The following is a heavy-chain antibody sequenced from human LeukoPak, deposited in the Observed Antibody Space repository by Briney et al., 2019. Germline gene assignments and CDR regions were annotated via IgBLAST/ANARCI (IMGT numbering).Heavy chain of an antibody. Sequence: GASVKVSCKTSGYSFTSYNLHWVRQAPGQRLEWMGIIKPSGGNTNYAQKFQGRVTMTRDTSTSTVYMELSSLKSEDTAVYYCARGREQLVPSPIDYWGQGTLVTVSS. J-gene: IGHJ4*02. D-gene: IGHD6-13*01. CDR3: ARGREQLVPSPIDY. CDR1: GYSFTSYN. V-gene: IGHV1-46*01. CDR2: IKPSGGNT.